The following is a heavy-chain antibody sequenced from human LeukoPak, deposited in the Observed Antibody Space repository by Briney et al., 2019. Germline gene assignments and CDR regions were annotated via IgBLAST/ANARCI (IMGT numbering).Heavy chain of an antibody. J-gene: IGHJ5*02. Sequence: PSETLSLTCTVSGGSISSSGYYWGWIRQPPGKGLEWIGSIYYSGSTYYNPSLKSRVTISVDTSKNQFSLKLSSVTAADTAVYYCVVAASTNWFDPWGQGTLVTASS. D-gene: IGHD2-15*01. CDR2: IYYSGST. CDR3: VVAASTNWFDP. V-gene: IGHV4-39*01. CDR1: GGSISSSGYY.